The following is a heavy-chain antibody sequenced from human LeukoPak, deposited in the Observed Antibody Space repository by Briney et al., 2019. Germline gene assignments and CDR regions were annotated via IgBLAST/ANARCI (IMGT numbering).Heavy chain of an antibody. CDR1: GYSISSGYY. CDR2: IYHSGST. V-gene: IGHV4-38-2*02. D-gene: IGHD3-22*01. CDR3: TRGSIAYYYMDA. J-gene: IGHJ6*03. Sequence: SETLSLTCTVSGYSISSGYYWGWIRQPPGKGLEWIGSIYHSGSTNYNPSLKSRVTISVDTSKNQFSLKLSSVTAADTAVYYCTRGSIAYYYMDAWGKGTTVTISS.